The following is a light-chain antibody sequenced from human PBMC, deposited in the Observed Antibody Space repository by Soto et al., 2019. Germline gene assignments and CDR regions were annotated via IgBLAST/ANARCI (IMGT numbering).Light chain of an antibody. V-gene: IGKV1-5*03. J-gene: IGKJ1*01. Sequence: DIQMTQSPSTLSASVGDRVTITCRASQSISSWLAWYQQKPGKAPKLLIYKASSLESGGPSRFSGSGSGTDLTLTISSLQPDAVATYYCQQYNSYPWTFGQGTKVEIK. CDR1: QSISSW. CDR2: KAS. CDR3: QQYNSYPWT.